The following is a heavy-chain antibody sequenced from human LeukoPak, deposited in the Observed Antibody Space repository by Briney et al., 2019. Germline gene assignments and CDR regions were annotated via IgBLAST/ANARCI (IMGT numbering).Heavy chain of an antibody. V-gene: IGHV4-39*01. CDR3: ARHSSWIAVASGPYFDY. CDR1: DGSISSGSYY. J-gene: IGHJ4*02. CDR2: IFYSGST. Sequence: PSETLSLTCTVSDGSISSGSYYWGWIRQPPGKGLEWIGSIFYSGSTYYSPSLKSRVTISVDTSKNQFSLKLSSVTAADTAVYYCARHSSWIAVASGPYFDYWGQGTLVTVSS. D-gene: IGHD6-19*01.